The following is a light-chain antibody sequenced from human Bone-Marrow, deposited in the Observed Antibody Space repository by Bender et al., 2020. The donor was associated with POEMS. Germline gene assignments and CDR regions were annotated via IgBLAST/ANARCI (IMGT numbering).Light chain of an antibody. CDR1: SDDIGGYNY. CDR2: TVN. Sequence: QSALTQPASVSGSPGQSITISCTGTSDDIGGYNYVSWFQQHPGKAPKLLISTVNSRPSGVSNRFSGSKSGNTATLTVSGLRTEDEAYYYCASYTTAATLVFGGGTKLTVL. J-gene: IGLJ3*02. V-gene: IGLV2-14*01. CDR3: ASYTTAATLV.